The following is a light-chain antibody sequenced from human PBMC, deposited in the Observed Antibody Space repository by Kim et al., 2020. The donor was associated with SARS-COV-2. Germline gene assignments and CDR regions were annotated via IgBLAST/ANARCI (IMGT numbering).Light chain of an antibody. CDR2: GAS. CDR3: QQYKNWPQT. V-gene: IGKV3-15*01. CDR1: QSVSNN. Sequence: EIVMTQSPATLSVSPGERATLSCRASQSVSNNLAWYQQKPGQAPRLLIYGASTRATGIPARFSGSGSGAEFTLTISSLQSEECAVYYCQQYKNWPQTFGQGTKVDIK. J-gene: IGKJ1*01.